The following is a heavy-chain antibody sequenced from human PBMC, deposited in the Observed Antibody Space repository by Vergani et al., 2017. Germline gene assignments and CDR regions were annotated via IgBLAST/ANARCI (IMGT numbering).Heavy chain of an antibody. CDR1: GYIFPSYW. CDR3: ARRGHGDYFSYSHFDY. Sequence: EVQLVQSGAEVKKAGESLKISCEGAGYIFPSYWIGWVRQKPGKGLEWMGIIYPGDSDVRYNPSFQGQVTISADKSISTAYLQWSSLKASDTAMYYCARRGHGDYFSYSHFDYWGQGTLVTVSS. J-gene: IGHJ4*02. D-gene: IGHD4-17*01. V-gene: IGHV5-51*01. CDR2: IYPGDSDV.